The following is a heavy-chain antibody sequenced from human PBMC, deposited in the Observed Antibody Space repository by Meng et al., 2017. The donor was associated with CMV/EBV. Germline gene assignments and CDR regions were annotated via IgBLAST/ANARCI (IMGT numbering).Heavy chain of an antibody. J-gene: IGHJ6*02. CDR1: GFTFSSYS. CDR3: ARASSTTSGRVSYYYGMDV. Sequence: GESLKISCAASGFTFSSYSMNWVRQAPGKGLEWVSSISSSSSYIYYADSVKGRFTISRDNAKNSLYLQMNSLRAEDKAVYYCARASSTTSGRVSYYYGMDVWGQGTPVTVSS. CDR2: ISSSSSYI. V-gene: IGHV3-21*01. D-gene: IGHD2-2*01.